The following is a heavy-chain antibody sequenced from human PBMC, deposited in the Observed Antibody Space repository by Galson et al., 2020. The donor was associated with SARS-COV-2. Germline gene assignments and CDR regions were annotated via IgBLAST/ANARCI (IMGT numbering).Heavy chain of an antibody. CDR3: ARDPTYYDFWSGYYKDPWFDP. J-gene: IGHJ5*02. D-gene: IGHD3-3*01. CDR2: INPNSGGT. CDR1: GYTFTGYY. Sequence: ASVKVSCKASGYTFTGYYMHWVRQAPGQGLEWMGWINPNSGGTTYAQKFQGWVTMTRDTSISTAYMELSRLRSDDTAVYYCARDPTYYDFWSGYYKDPWFDPWGQGTLVTVSS. V-gene: IGHV1-2*04.